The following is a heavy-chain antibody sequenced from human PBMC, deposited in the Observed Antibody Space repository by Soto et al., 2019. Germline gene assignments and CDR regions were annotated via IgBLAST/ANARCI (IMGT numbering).Heavy chain of an antibody. CDR3: AIRIFGVEY. D-gene: IGHD3-3*01. V-gene: IGHV3-23*01. J-gene: IGHJ4*02. Sequence: GGSLRLSCAASGFSFSAYAMSWVRQAPGKGLEWVSAISGTSPSTYYADSVQGRFTISRDSSRKTLFLQMNTLRAEDTAVCFCAIRIFGVEYWGQGT. CDR1: GFSFSAYA. CDR2: ISGTSPST.